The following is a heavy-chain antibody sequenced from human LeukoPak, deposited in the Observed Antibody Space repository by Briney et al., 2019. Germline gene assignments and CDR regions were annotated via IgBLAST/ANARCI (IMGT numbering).Heavy chain of an antibody. CDR2: IYPGDSAT. CDR3: ARLAYCGGDCYSAFDI. D-gene: IGHD2-21*02. J-gene: IGHJ3*02. CDR1: GYSFTSYW. V-gene: IGHV5-51*01. Sequence: GESLKISCKGSGYSFTSYWVGWVRQMPGKGLEWMGIIYPGDSATRYSPSFQGQVTISADKSISTAYLQWSSLKASDTAMYYCARLAYCGGDCYSAFDIWGQGTMVTVSS.